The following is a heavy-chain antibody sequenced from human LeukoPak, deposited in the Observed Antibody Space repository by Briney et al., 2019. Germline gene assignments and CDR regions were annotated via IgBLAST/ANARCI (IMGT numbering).Heavy chain of an antibody. Sequence: GRSLRLSCTASGFTFGDYAMSWVRQAPGKGLEWVGFIRSKAYGGTTEYAASVKGRFTISRDDSKSIAYLQMNSLKTEDTAVYYCTREGSGWYYFDYWGQGTLVTLSS. CDR1: GFTFGDYA. CDR3: TREGSGWYYFDY. CDR2: IRSKAYGGTT. V-gene: IGHV3-49*04. D-gene: IGHD6-19*01. J-gene: IGHJ4*02.